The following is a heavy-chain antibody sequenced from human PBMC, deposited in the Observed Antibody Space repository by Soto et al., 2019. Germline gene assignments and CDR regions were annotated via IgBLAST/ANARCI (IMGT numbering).Heavy chain of an antibody. CDR3: AKDSGEYSSSSGWFDP. V-gene: IGHV3-23*01. Sequence: EVQVLESGGGLVQPGGSLRLSCAASGFTFSTYAMNWVRQAPGKGPEWVSGISGSGGRTYYADSVKGRFTISRDNSKNMLYLQMNSLRAEDTAVYYCAKDSGEYSSSSGWFDPWGQGTLVTVSS. CDR1: GFTFSTYA. D-gene: IGHD6-6*01. CDR2: ISGSGGRT. J-gene: IGHJ5*02.